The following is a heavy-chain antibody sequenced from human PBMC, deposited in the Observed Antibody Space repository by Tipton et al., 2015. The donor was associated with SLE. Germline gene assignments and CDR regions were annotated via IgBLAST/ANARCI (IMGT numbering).Heavy chain of an antibody. CDR2: ISGSGGST. Sequence: SLRLSCAASGFTFSSYAMSWVRQAPGKGLEWVSAISGSGGSTYYADSVKGRFTISRDNSKNTLYLQMNSLRAEDTAVYYCAKAGSGWSAAEYFQHRGQGTLVTVSS. D-gene: IGHD6-19*01. V-gene: IGHV3-23*01. CDR3: AKAGSGWSAAEYFQH. CDR1: GFTFSSYA. J-gene: IGHJ1*01.